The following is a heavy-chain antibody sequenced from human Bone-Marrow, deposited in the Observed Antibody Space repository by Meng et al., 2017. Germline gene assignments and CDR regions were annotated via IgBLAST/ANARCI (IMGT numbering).Heavy chain of an antibody. CDR1: GFTFTSSA. CDR3: ARDGDCSGGSCYHGGDY. CDR2: IVVGSGNT. V-gene: IGHV1-58*01. D-gene: IGHD2-15*01. J-gene: IGHJ4*02. Sequence: SVKVSCKASGFTFTSSAVQWVRQARGQRLEWIGWIVVGSGNTNYAQKFQERVTITRDMSTSTAYMELSSLRSEDTAVYYCARDGDCSGGSCYHGGDYWGQGTLVTVSS.